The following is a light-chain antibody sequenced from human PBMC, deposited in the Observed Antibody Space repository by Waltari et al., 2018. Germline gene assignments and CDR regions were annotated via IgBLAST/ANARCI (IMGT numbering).Light chain of an antibody. V-gene: IGLV2-14*03. J-gene: IGLJ2*01. CDR1: SSDVGGYNY. CDR2: DVS. Sequence: QSALTQPASVSGSPGQSITISCTGTSSDVGGYNYVSWYQQHPGKAPKLMIYDVSNRPSGVSIRFSGSKSGNTASLIISGLQAEDEADYYCSSYTSSSTLVVFGGGTKLTVL. CDR3: SSYTSSSTLVV.